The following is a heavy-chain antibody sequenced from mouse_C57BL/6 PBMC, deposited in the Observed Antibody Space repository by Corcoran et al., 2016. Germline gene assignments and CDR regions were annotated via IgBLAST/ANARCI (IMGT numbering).Heavy chain of an antibody. CDR2: ISYDGSN. Sequence: DVQLQESGPGLVKPSQSLSLTCSVTGYSITSGYYWNWIRQFPGNKLEWMGYISYDGSNNYNPSLKNRISITRDTSKNQFFLKLNSVTTEDTATYYCARGNGNYLNYWGQGTTLTVSS. CDR3: ARGNGNYLNY. V-gene: IGHV3-6*01. J-gene: IGHJ2*01. CDR1: GYSITSGYY. D-gene: IGHD2-1*01.